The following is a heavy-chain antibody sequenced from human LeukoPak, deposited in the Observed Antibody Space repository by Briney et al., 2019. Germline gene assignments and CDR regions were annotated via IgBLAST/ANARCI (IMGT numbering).Heavy chain of an antibody. V-gene: IGHV3-13*01. CDR1: GFTFIDYD. CDR3: ARGGIQVSGIDEFDY. D-gene: IGHD6-19*01. J-gene: IGHJ4*02. CDR2: I. Sequence: GGSLRLSCAASGFTFIDYDMHWVRQVIGKGLEWVSAIKGRFTISRENAESSLYLQMNSQRAEDTAVYYCARGGIQVSGIDEFDYWGQGTLVTVSS.